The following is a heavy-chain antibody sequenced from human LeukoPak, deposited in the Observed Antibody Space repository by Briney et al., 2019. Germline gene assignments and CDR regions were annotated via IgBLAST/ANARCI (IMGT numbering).Heavy chain of an antibody. V-gene: IGHV4-31*03. CDR3: ARGPITIFGEEPYNWFDP. CDR1: GGSISSGGYY. Sequence: PSETLSLTCTVSGGSISSGGYYWSWIRQHPGKGLEWIGYIYYSGSTYYNPSLKSRVTISVDTSKNQFSLTLSSVTAADTAVYYCARGPITIFGEEPYNWFDPWGQGTLVTVSS. CDR2: IYYSGST. D-gene: IGHD3-3*01. J-gene: IGHJ5*02.